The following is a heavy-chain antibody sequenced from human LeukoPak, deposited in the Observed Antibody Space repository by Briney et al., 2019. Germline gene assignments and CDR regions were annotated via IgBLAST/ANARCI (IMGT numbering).Heavy chain of an antibody. D-gene: IGHD3-22*01. J-gene: IGHJ3*02. CDR3: ATGRYYYDSRGAFDI. CDR1: GYTLTELS. Sequence: GASVKVSCKVSGYTLTELSMHWVRQAPGKGLEWMGGFDPEDGETIYAQKFQGRVTMTEDTSTDTAYMELSSLRSEDTAVYYCATGRYYYDSRGAFDIWGQGTMVTVSS. CDR2: FDPEDGET. V-gene: IGHV1-24*01.